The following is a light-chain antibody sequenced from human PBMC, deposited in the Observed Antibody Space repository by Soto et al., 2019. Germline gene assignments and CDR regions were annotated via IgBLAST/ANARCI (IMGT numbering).Light chain of an antibody. CDR2: GAS. CDR3: QQYGSSPRT. Sequence: EIVLTQSPGTLSLSLGERATLSCRASQSVSISHLAWYQQKPGQAPRLLIYGASSRATGIPDRFSGSGSGTDFTLTISRLEPEDFEVYYCQQYGSSPRTFGQGTKVDIK. CDR1: QSVSISH. J-gene: IGKJ1*01. V-gene: IGKV3-20*01.